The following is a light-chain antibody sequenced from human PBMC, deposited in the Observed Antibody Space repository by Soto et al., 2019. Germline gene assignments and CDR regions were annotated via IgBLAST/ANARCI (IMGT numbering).Light chain of an antibody. Sequence: EIVLTQSPGTLSLSPGERATLSCRASQSINNRYLAWYQQKPGQAPRLLIYGASSRATGIPDRFSGSGSGTHFPLTISRLEPEDFAVYYCQHFESSPSFTFDPGPKVDLK. CDR3: QHFESSPSFT. CDR2: GAS. CDR1: QSINNRY. V-gene: IGKV3-20*01. J-gene: IGKJ3*01.